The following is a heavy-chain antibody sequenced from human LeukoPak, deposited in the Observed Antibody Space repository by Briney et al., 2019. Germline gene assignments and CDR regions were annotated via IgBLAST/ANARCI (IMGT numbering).Heavy chain of an antibody. J-gene: IGHJ4*02. CDR2: IKSKTDGGTT. Sequence: PGGPLRLSCAASGFTFSNAWMSWVRQAPGKGLEWVGRIKSKTDGGTTDYAAPVKGRFTISRDDSKNTLYLQMNSLKTEDTAVYYCTTKYQTYCYDSSGHRDYWGQGTLVTVSS. CDR1: GFTFSNAW. D-gene: IGHD3-22*01. V-gene: IGHV3-15*01. CDR3: TTKYQTYCYDSSGHRDY.